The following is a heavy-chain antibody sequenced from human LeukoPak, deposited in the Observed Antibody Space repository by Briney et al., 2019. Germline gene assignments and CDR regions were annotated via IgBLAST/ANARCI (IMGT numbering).Heavy chain of an antibody. CDR1: GYSISSGYY. D-gene: IGHD6-13*01. J-gene: IGHJ5*02. CDR2: IYHSGST. Sequence: SETLSLTCAVSGYSISSGYYWGWIRQPPGKGLEWIGSIYHSGSTYYNPSLKSRVTISVDTSKNQFSLKLSSVTAADTAVYYCAIGSSWYWFDPWGQGTLVTVSS. V-gene: IGHV4-38-2*01. CDR3: AIGSSWYWFDP.